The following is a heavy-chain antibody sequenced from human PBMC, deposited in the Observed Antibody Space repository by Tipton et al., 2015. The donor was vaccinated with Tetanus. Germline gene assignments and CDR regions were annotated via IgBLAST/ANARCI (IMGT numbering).Heavy chain of an antibody. Sequence: TLSLTCTVSGGSISSGGYYWSWIRQHPGKGLEWIGYIYYSGSTYYNPSLKSRVTISVDTSKNQISLKLTSPAATDTAVYYCARLTTPFNTFDLWGQGRLVTVSS. CDR2: IYYSGST. CDR3: ARLTTPFNTFDL. CDR1: GGSISSGGYY. D-gene: IGHD1-1*01. V-gene: IGHV4-31*03. J-gene: IGHJ3*01.